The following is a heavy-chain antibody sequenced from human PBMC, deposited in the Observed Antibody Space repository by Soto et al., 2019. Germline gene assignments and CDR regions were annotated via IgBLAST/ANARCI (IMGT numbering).Heavy chain of an antibody. CDR2: IIPILGRA. J-gene: IGHJ6*03. D-gene: IGHD3-10*01. Sequence: SVKVSCKASGGSFSSYTISSVRQAPGQGLEWMGRIIPILGRANYAQKFQGRVTITADKSTSTAYMELSSLRSEDTAVYYCARDLRGSGKYYYYMDVWGKGTTVTVSS. CDR1: GGSFSSYT. CDR3: ARDLRGSGKYYYYMDV. V-gene: IGHV1-69*08.